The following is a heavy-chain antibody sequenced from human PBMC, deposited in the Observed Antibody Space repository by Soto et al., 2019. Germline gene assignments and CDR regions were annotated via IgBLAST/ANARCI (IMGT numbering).Heavy chain of an antibody. V-gene: IGHV4-34*01. J-gene: IGHJ6*03. CDR3: ARGIILWFGELSTRGGYYYYMDV. CDR2: INDSGSI. D-gene: IGHD3-10*01. Sequence: QVQLQQWGAGLLKPSGTLSLTCAVYGGSFSGYQWTWIRQTPGKGLEWIGEINDSGSINYNPSLKGRVTMLADTPKKQISLRLSSVTAADTAVYYCARGIILWFGELSTRGGYYYYMDVWGKGTAVIVSS. CDR1: GGSFSGYQ.